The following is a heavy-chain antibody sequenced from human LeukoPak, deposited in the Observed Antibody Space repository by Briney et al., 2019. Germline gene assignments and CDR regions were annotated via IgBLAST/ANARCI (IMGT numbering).Heavy chain of an antibody. V-gene: IGHV3-21*01. CDR3: ARGLQLLRLDYYGMDV. Sequence: GGSLRLSCAASGFTFSNAWMNWVRQAPGKALEWVSSISSSSSYIYYADSVKGRFTISRDNAKNSLYLQMNSLRAEDTAVYYCARGLQLLRLDYYGMDVWGQGTTVTVSS. CDR1: GFTFSNAW. J-gene: IGHJ6*02. CDR2: ISSSSSYI. D-gene: IGHD5-18*01.